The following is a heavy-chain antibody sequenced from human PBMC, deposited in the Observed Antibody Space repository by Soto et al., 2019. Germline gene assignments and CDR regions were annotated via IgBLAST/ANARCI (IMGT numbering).Heavy chain of an antibody. CDR2: INHSGST. V-gene: IGHV4-34*01. Sequence: PSETLSLTCAVYSGSFSGYYWSWIRQPPGKGLEWIGEINHSGSTNYNPSLKSRVTISVDTSKNQFSLKLSSVTAADTAVYYCARRLWPYYFDYWGQGTLVTGSS. CDR1: SGSFSGYY. CDR3: ARRLWPYYFDY. J-gene: IGHJ4*02. D-gene: IGHD5-18*01.